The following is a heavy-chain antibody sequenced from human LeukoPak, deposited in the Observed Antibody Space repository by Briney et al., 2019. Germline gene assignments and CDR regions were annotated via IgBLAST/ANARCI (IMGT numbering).Heavy chain of an antibody. J-gene: IGHJ4*02. CDR1: GYSFTSYG. D-gene: IGHD6-19*01. CDR2: ISTYDGNA. V-gene: IGHV1-18*01. CDR3: ARDLSSSGCDY. Sequence: ASVKVSCKASGYSFTSYGITWVRQAPGQGLEWVGWISTYDGNANYAQKLQGRVTMTTDTSTITAYMELRSLRSDDTAVYYCARDLSSSGCDYWGQGTLVTVSS.